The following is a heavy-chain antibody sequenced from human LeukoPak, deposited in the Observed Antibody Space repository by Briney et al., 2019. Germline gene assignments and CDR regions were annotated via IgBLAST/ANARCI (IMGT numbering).Heavy chain of an antibody. J-gene: IGHJ3*02. D-gene: IGHD6-19*01. CDR2: ISDSSSTTTT. Sequence: GGSLRLSCAASGFTFSSYSMNWVRKAPGKGLEWVAYISDSSSTTTTDYADSVKGRFTIARDNSKNSLFLQMNSLRAGDMAVYYCAKDRPSSGWGGDAFDIWGQGTMVTVSS. V-gene: IGHV3-48*01. CDR3: AKDRPSSGWGGDAFDI. CDR1: GFTFSSYS.